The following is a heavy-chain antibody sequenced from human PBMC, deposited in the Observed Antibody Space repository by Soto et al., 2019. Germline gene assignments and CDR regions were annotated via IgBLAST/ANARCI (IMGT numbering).Heavy chain of an antibody. CDR3: ARDAYSSSWSSRDNYFDY. V-gene: IGHV4-34*01. CDR1: GGSFSGYY. Sequence: SETLSLTCAVYGGSFSGYYWSWIRQPPGKGLEWIGEINHSGSTNYNPSLKSRVTISVDTSKNQFSLKLSSVTAADTAVCYCARDAYSSSWSSRDNYFDYWGQGTLVTVSS. CDR2: INHSGST. J-gene: IGHJ4*02. D-gene: IGHD6-13*01.